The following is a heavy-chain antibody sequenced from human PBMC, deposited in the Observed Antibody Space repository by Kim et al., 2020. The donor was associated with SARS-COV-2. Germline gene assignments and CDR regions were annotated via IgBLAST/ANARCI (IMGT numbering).Heavy chain of an antibody. J-gene: IGHJ4*02. CDR3: AKDRYSSNWYYFDY. V-gene: IGHV3-9*01. Sequence: ADSVKGRFTISRDNAKNSLYLQMNSLRAEDTAFYYCAKDRYSSNWYYFDYWGQGTLVTVSS. D-gene: IGHD6-13*01.